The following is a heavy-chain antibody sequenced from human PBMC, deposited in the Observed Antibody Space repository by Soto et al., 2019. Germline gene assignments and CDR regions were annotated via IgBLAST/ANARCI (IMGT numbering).Heavy chain of an antibody. CDR2: MNPDTGNT. D-gene: IGHD6-19*01. J-gene: IGHJ4*02. CDR3: ARALGYSSTSRLDL. V-gene: IGHV1-8*01. CDR1: GYTFTTYD. Sequence: QVQLVQSGAEVEKPGASVKVSCKASGYTFTTYDFNWVRQAPGHELEWMGWMNPDTGNTGYAQKFQGRVTMTRDTSISTAFMALSGLTAEDTAVYYCARALGYSSTSRLDLWGQGTLVTVSS.